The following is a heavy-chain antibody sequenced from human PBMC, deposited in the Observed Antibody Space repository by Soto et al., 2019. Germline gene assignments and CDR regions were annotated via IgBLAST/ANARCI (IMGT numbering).Heavy chain of an antibody. V-gene: IGHV3-23*01. Sequence: EVQLLESGGGLVQPGGSLRLSCAASGFPFSSYTMSWVRQAPGQGLECVSSISYSGHNTYYADSVQGRFTISRDNSKDTLSLQMSSLRAEDTAIYFCAKGAAGTFDYWGQGTLVTVSS. CDR3: AKGAAGTFDY. CDR2: ISYSGHNT. CDR1: GFPFSSYT. J-gene: IGHJ4*02. D-gene: IGHD6-13*01.